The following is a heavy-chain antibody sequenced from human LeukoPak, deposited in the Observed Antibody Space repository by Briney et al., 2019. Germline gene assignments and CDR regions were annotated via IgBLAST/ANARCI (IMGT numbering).Heavy chain of an antibody. CDR1: GGSFSGYY. Sequence: KPSETLSLTCAVYGGSFSGYYWSWIRQPPGKGLEWIGEINHSGSTNYNPSLKSRVTISVDTSKNQFSLKLSSVTAADTAVYYCARTGGTSRVWGQGTLVTVSS. CDR3: ARTGGTSRV. J-gene: IGHJ4*02. D-gene: IGHD2-2*01. V-gene: IGHV4-34*01. CDR2: INHSGST.